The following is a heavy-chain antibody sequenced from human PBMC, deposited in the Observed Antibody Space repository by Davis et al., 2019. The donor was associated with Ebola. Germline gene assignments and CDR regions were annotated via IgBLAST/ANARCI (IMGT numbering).Heavy chain of an antibody. CDR1: GFTCSKYG. Sequence: GESLKISCAASGFTCSKYGMHWVRQAPGKGLEWVAGMSSDDSEEYDGRSKTYADSVQGRFIIRRDNPRNTLYLEMSSLRVEDTAIYYCAQRWGSYRYFRHWGQGTLVTVSS. D-gene: IGHD3-16*02. V-gene: IGHV3-30*18. CDR3: AQRWGSYRYFRH. J-gene: IGHJ4*02. CDR2: MSSDDSEEYDGRSK.